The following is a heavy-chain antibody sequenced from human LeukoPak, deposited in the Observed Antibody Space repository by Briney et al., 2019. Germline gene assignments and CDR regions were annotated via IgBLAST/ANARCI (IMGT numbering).Heavy chain of an antibody. CDR1: GGSISSYY. Sequence: PSETLSLTCTVSGGSISSYYWSWIRQPPGKGLEWIGYIYHSGSTNYNPSLKSRVTISVDTSKNQFSLNLSSVTAADTAVYYCAITKGDSGAFDYWGQGTLVTVSS. CDR3: AITKGDSGAFDY. V-gene: IGHV4-59*01. CDR2: IYHSGST. J-gene: IGHJ4*02. D-gene: IGHD3-10*01.